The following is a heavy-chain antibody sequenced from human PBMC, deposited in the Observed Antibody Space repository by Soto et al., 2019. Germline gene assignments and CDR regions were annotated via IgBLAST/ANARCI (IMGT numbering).Heavy chain of an antibody. D-gene: IGHD3-10*01. CDR1: GGSVNVGDHY. CDR3: AREEVAYFGSGSHNWFDP. V-gene: IGHV4-31*03. Sequence: QVQLQESGPGLVKPSQTLSLTCTVSGGSVNVGDHYWSWIRQFPGRGLEWIGYTSYSGNTYYNPSLKGRVTLSLAISKSQFSLKLASVTAADTAVYYCAREEVAYFGSGSHNWFDPWGQGTLVTVSS. CDR2: TSYSGNT. J-gene: IGHJ5*02.